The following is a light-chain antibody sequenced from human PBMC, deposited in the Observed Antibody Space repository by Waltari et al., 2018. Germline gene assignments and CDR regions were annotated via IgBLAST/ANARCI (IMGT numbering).Light chain of an antibody. J-gene: IGKJ1*01. Sequence: DIQMTQPPSPLSASVGDRVTLTCRARQGIGNYLAWYQQKPGKVPKLLIYAASTLQSGVPSRFSGSGSGTDFTLTISSLQPEDVATYYCQKYNSAPRTFGQGTKVEIK. CDR1: QGIGNY. V-gene: IGKV1-27*01. CDR3: QKYNSAPRT. CDR2: AAS.